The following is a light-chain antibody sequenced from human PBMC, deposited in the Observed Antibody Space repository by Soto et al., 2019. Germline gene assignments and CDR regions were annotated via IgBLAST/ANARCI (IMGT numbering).Light chain of an antibody. Sequence: QSALTQPRSVSGSPGQSVAISCTGTSSDVGGYNYVSWYQQFPGKVPKLMIYDVTKRPSGVPDRFSGSKSGNTASLTISGLQAEDEADYYCSSNAGIHTIFGGGTQLTVL. CDR2: DVT. CDR1: SSDVGGYNY. V-gene: IGLV2-11*01. J-gene: IGLJ2*01. CDR3: SSNAGIHTI.